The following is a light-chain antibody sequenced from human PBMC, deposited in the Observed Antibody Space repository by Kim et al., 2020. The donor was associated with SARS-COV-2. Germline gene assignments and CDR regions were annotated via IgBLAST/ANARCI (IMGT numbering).Light chain of an antibody. CDR3: QQYYNVPPYT. Sequence: DIVMTQSPDSLAVSLGERATINCKSSQSVLYSSNNRNYLAWYQQKPGQPPKLLIYWASTRESGVPDRFSGSGSGTDFTLTISSLQAEDAAVYYRQQYYNVPPYTFGQGTKLEI. CDR1: QSVLYSSNNRNY. CDR2: WAS. J-gene: IGKJ2*01. V-gene: IGKV4-1*01.